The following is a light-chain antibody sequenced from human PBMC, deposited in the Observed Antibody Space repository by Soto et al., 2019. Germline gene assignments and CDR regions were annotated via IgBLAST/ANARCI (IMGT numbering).Light chain of an antibody. CDR3: GTWDTTMSGLL. J-gene: IGLJ2*01. CDR2: DNN. CDR1: ISNIGDNH. Sequence: QSVLTQPPSASAAPGQRVTISCSGTISNIGDNHVSWYQQVPGKAPKLLIYDNNKRPSGIPDRFSGSRSGTSATLAITRLQTGDEADYICGTWDTTMSGLLFGGGTKLTVL. V-gene: IGLV1-51*01.